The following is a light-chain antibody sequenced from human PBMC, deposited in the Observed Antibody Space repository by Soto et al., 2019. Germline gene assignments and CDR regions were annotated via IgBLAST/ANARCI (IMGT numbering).Light chain of an antibody. J-gene: IGLJ3*02. CDR1: SGHSNHI. CDR2: LESTGSY. Sequence: QSVLTQSSSASASLGSSVKLTCTLNSGHSNHIIAWHQQQPGKAPRYLMKLESTGSYKKGSGVPDRFSGSSSGADRYLTISNLRFEDEADYYCETWDSNTWVFGGGTQLTVL. V-gene: IGLV4-60*02. CDR3: ETWDSNTWV.